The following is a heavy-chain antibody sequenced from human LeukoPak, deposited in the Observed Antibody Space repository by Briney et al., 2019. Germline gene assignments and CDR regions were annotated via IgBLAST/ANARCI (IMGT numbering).Heavy chain of an antibody. CDR1: GFTFSSYS. V-gene: IGHV3-21*01. Sequence: PGGSLRLSCAGSGFTFSSYSMTWVRQAPGKGLEWVSSITRSSIYTYYADSVKGRFTISGDNAKKSLYLQMNSLRTEDTAVYYCVRALYDGSGYYSHFDYWGQGTLVTVSS. CDR3: VRALYDGSGYYSHFDY. D-gene: IGHD3-22*01. CDR2: ITRSSIYT. J-gene: IGHJ4*02.